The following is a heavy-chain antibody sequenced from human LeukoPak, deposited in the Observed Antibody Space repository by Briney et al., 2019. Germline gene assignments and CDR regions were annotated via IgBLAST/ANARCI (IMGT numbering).Heavy chain of an antibody. CDR1: GGSISSSSYY. V-gene: IGHV4-39*07. J-gene: IGHJ4*02. D-gene: IGHD3-22*01. Sequence: SETLSLTCTVSGGSISSSSYYWGWIRQPPGKGLEWIGSIYYSGSTYYNPSLKSRVTISVDTSKNQFSLKLSSVTAADTAVYYCASHPYYYDSSGYPYYFDYWGQGTLVTVSS. CDR2: IYYSGST. CDR3: ASHPYYYDSSGYPYYFDY.